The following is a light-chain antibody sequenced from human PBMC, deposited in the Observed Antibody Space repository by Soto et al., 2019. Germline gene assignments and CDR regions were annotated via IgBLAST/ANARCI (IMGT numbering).Light chain of an antibody. J-gene: IGKJ4*01. Sequence: EIVMTQSPATLSVSPGERATLSCRASQSVSSNFAWYQQKLGQAPRLLIYGASTRATGIPARFSGSGSGTEFTLTISSLQSEDFAVYYWQQYNNWPLTFGGGTKVESK. CDR2: GAS. V-gene: IGKV3-15*01. CDR3: QQYNNWPLT. CDR1: QSVSSN.